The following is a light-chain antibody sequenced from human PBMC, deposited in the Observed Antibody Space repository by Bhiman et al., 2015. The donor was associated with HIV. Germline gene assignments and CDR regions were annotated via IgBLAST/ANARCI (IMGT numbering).Light chain of an antibody. V-gene: IGLV3-21*01. CDR1: NIGSKS. CDR2: NDS. Sequence: SYELTQPPSVSVAPGKTARITCGGNNIGSKSVHWYQQKPGQAPVLVIYNDSDRPSGIPERFSGSNSGNTATLSISGTQAMDEADYYCQAWDSTTGGVFGGGTKLTVL. J-gene: IGLJ2*01. CDR3: QAWDSTTGGV.